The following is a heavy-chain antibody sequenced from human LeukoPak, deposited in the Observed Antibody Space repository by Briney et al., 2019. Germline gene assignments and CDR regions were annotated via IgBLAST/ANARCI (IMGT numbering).Heavy chain of an antibody. CDR3: AGSDYYYYMDV. J-gene: IGHJ6*03. V-gene: IGHV4-39*01. CDR2: IYHSGST. Sequence: SETLSLTCTVSGGSISSSSYYWGWIRQPPGTGLEWIGSIYHSGSTYYNPSLKSRVTISVDTSKNQFSLKLSSVTAADTAVFYCAGSDYYYYMDVWGKGTTVTVSS. CDR1: GGSISSSSYY. D-gene: IGHD3-10*01.